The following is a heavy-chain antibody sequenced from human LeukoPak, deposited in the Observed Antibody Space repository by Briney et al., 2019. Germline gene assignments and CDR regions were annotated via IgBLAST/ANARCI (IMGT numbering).Heavy chain of an antibody. D-gene: IGHD4/OR15-4a*01. CDR1: GFTFRNHG. Sequence: GRSLRLSCAASGFTFRNHGMHWVRQAPGKGLEWVAIIWYDGSNAYYADSVKGRFTVSRDNSKKVLYVQMNSLRVEDTAVYYCARDRGAGKYYDYWGQGTQVTVSS. CDR2: IWYDGSNA. V-gene: IGHV3-33*01. J-gene: IGHJ4*02. CDR3: ARDRGAGKYYDY.